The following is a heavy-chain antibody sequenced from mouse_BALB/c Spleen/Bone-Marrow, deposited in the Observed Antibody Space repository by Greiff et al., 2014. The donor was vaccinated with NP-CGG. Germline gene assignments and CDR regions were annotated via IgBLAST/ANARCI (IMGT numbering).Heavy chain of an antibody. CDR2: ISGGGSYT. Sequence: EVQLVESGGGLVKPGGSLKLSCAASGFTFSSYGMSWVRQTPEKRLEWVATISGGGSYTYFSDSVKGRFTISRDNAKDNLNLQMSSLRSEDTASYYCARSFGSSYWYFDVWGAGTTVTVSS. J-gene: IGHJ1*01. D-gene: IGHD1-1*01. CDR3: ARSFGSSYWYFDV. V-gene: IGHV5-9-2*01. CDR1: GFTFSSYG.